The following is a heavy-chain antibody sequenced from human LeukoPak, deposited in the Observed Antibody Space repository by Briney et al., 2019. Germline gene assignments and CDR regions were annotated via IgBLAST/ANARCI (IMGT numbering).Heavy chain of an antibody. V-gene: IGHV1-24*01. CDR3: ATGYYYDSSGPGWYAFDI. Sequence: GSSVKVSCKASGYTFTGYYMHWVRQAPGKGLEWMGGFDPEDGETIYAQKFQGRVTMTEDTSTDTAYMELSSLRSEDTAVYYCATGYYYDSSGPGWYAFDIWGQGTMVTVSS. CDR1: GYTFTGYY. D-gene: IGHD3-22*01. CDR2: FDPEDGET. J-gene: IGHJ3*02.